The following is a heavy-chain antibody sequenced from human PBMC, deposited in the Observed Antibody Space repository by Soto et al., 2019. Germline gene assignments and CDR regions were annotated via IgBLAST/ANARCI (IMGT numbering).Heavy chain of an antibody. V-gene: IGHV3-21*01. J-gene: IGHJ4*02. CDR3: ARGLGVDTAMALGVYFDY. Sequence: PGGSLRLSCAASGFTFSSYSMNWVRQAPGKGLEWVSSISSSSSYIYYADSVKGRFTISRDNAKNSLYLQMNSLRAEDTAVYYCARGLGVDTAMALGVYFDYWGQGTLVTVSS. D-gene: IGHD5-18*01. CDR2: ISSSSSYI. CDR1: GFTFSSYS.